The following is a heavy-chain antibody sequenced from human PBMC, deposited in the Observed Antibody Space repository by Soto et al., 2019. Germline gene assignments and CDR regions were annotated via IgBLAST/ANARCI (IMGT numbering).Heavy chain of an antibody. CDR2: ISSSGSTI. V-gene: IGHV3-48*04. CDR3: ARDRMTSAWHDAFDI. D-gene: IGHD6-19*01. J-gene: IGHJ3*02. Sequence: PVGSLRLSCAASGFTFSSYSMNWVRQAPGKGLEWVSNISSSGSTIYYADSVKGRFTISRDNAKNSLYLQMNSLRAEDTAVYYCARDRMTSAWHDAFDIWGQGTMVTVSS. CDR1: GFTFSSYS.